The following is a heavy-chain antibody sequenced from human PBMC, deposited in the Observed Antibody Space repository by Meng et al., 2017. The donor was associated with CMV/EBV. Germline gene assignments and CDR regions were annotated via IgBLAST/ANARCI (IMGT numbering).Heavy chain of an antibody. Sequence: GESLKISCAASGFTFSSYGMRWVRQAPGKGLEWVAVIWYDGSNKYYADSVKGRFTISRDNSKNTLYLQMNSLRAEDTAVYYCANTVRPKWNYYGMDVWGQGTTVTVSS. D-gene: IGHD1-26*01. J-gene: IGHJ6*02. CDR2: IWYDGSNK. V-gene: IGHV3-33*06. CDR3: ANTVRPKWNYYGMDV. CDR1: GFTFSSYG.